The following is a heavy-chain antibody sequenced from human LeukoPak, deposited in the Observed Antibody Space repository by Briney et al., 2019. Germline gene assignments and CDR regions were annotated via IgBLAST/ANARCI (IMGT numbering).Heavy chain of an antibody. V-gene: IGHV4-59*08. CDR3: ARLRAGYSSGRLIDY. CDR1: GGSLSTYY. D-gene: IGHD6-19*01. J-gene: IGHJ4*02. CDR2: FYNSGST. Sequence: SETLSLTCAVSGGSLSTYYGSWVRQPPGEGLEWIGCFYNSGSTNYNPSLESRVTISLDTSKNQFSLKLSSVTAADTAVYYCARLRAGYSSGRLIDYWGQGPLVPVSS.